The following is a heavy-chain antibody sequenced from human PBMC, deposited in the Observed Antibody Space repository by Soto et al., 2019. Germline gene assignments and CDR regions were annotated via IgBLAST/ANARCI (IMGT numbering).Heavy chain of an antibody. CDR3: AKNGQPPYYYYGLDV. CDR1: GYTFTSYG. D-gene: IGHD2-8*01. J-gene: IGHJ6*02. V-gene: IGHV1-18*01. CDR2: ISGYNGDT. Sequence: ASVKVSCKASGYTFTSYGISWVRQAPGQGLEWMGWISGYNGDTNYAQKFQGRVSMTIDTSTTTAYMELRSLTSDDTAVYYCAKNGQPPYYYYGLDVWGQGTKVTVSS.